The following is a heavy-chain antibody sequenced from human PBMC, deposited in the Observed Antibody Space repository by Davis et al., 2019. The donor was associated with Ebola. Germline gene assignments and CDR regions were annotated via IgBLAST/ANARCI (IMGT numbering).Heavy chain of an antibody. CDR1: GFTFSGSA. CDR3: ASSLRFLEWGVYGMDV. Sequence: GESLKISCAASGFTFSGSAMHWVRQASGKGLEWVGRIRSKANSYATAYAASVKGRFTISRDDSKNTAYLQMNSLKTEDTAVYYCASSLRFLEWGVYGMDVWGQGTTVTVSS. CDR2: IRSKANSYAT. D-gene: IGHD3-3*01. V-gene: IGHV3-73*01. J-gene: IGHJ6*02.